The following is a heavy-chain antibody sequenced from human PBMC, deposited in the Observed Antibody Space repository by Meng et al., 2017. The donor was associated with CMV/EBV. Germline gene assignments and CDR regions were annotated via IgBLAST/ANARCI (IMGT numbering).Heavy chain of an antibody. CDR2: IIPIFGTA. J-gene: IGHJ4*02. CDR1: GGTFSSYA. V-gene: IGHV1-69*06. Sequence: QVQLVQSGAEVKKPGSSVKVSCKASGGTFSSYAISWVQQALGQGLEWMGGIIPIFGTANYAQKFQGRVTITADKSTNTAYMELSSLRSEDTAVYYCASAPTYNYYDSSGYFGYWGQGTLVTVSS. CDR3: ASAPTYNYYDSSGYFGY. D-gene: IGHD3-22*01.